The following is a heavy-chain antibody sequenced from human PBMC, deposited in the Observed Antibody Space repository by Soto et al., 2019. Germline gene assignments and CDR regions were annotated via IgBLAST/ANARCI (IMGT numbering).Heavy chain of an antibody. CDR2: IYSGGNT. CDR3: ARRAYYYFYMDV. J-gene: IGHJ6*03. CDR1: GFNVSSNY. Sequence: EVQLGESGGGLVQPGGSLRLSCAASGFNVSSNYMTWVRQAPGKGLEWLSVIYSGGNTYYTDSVKGRFTISRHNSENTLYLQMNSLRAEDTAVYYCARRAYYYFYMDVWDKGTTVTVSS. V-gene: IGHV3-53*04.